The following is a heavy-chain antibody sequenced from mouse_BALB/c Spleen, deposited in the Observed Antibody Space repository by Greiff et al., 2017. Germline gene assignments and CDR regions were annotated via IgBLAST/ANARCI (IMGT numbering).Heavy chain of an antibody. CDR2: ISNGGGST. CDR1: GFTFSSYT. Sequence: DVMLVESGGGLVQPGGSLKLSCAASGFTFSSYTMSWVRQTPEKRLEWVAYISNGGGSTYYPDTVKGRFTISRDNAKNTLYLQMSSLKSEDTAMYYCARQDWDGFDYWGQGTTLTVSS. J-gene: IGHJ2*01. D-gene: IGHD4-1*01. V-gene: IGHV5-12-2*01. CDR3: ARQDWDGFDY.